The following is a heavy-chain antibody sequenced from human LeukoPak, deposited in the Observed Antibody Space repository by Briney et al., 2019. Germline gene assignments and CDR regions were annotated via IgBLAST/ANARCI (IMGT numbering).Heavy chain of an antibody. CDR2: INPSGGST. CDR1: GYTFTSYY. J-gene: IGHJ6*03. Sequence: ASVKVSCKASGYTFTSYYMHWVRQAPGHGLEWMGIINPSGGSTSYAQKFQGRVTMTRDTSTSTVYMELSSLRAEDTAVYYCARADGGSSSTEGYYYYYMDVWGKGTTVTVSS. CDR3: ARADGGSSSTEGYYYYYMDV. D-gene: IGHD6-6*01. V-gene: IGHV1-46*03.